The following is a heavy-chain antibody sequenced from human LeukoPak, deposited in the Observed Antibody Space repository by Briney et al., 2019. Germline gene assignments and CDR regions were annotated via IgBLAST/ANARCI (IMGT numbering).Heavy chain of an antibody. D-gene: IGHD3-22*01. CDR3: AKDIGSSGTDY. CDR1: GFTLSSYG. CDR2: ISYDGSNK. Sequence: PGGSLRLSCAAYGFTLSSYGMHWVRQAPGKGLEWVAVISYDGSNKYYADSVKGRFTISRDNSKNTLYLQMNSLRAEDTAVYYCAKDIGSSGTDYWGQGTLVTVSS. J-gene: IGHJ4*02. V-gene: IGHV3-30*18.